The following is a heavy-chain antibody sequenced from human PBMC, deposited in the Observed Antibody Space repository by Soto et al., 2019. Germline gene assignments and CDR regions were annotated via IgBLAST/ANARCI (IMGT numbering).Heavy chain of an antibody. V-gene: IGHV1-2*02. CDR2: INPNSGGT. J-gene: IGHJ6*02. CDR1: GYTFTGYY. D-gene: IGHD2-2*01. Sequence: ASVKVSCKASGYTFTGYYMHWVRQAPGQGLEWMGWINPNSGGTNYAQKFQGRVTMTRDTSISTAYMELSRLRSDDTAVYYCASAYQLLYYYYYGMDVWGQGTTVTVSS. CDR3: ASAYQLLYYYYYGMDV.